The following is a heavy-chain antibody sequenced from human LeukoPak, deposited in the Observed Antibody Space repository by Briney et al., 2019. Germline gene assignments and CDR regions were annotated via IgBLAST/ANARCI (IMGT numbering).Heavy chain of an antibody. D-gene: IGHD3-10*01. J-gene: IGHJ4*02. Sequence: PGGSLRLSCAASGFTFSSYAVHWVRQAPGKGLEYVSAISSNGGSTYYADSVKGRFTISRDNSKNTLYLQMSSLRAEDTAVYYCATDGSGSYPIPYFDYWGQGTLVTVSS. CDR3: ATDGSGSYPIPYFDY. V-gene: IGHV3-64D*06. CDR2: ISSNGGST. CDR1: GFTFSSYA.